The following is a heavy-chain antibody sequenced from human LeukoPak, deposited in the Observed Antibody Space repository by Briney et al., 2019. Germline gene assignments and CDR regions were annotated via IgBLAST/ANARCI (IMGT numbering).Heavy chain of an antibody. Sequence: GESLQISCKGSGYDFSSDWIGWVRQMPGKGLEWMGIIYPGDSDTRYSPSFQGQVTISADKSISTAYLQWSSLKASDSAMYYCARRVSSGWTPFDYWGQGTLVTVSA. J-gene: IGHJ4*02. CDR3: ARRVSSGWTPFDY. V-gene: IGHV5-51*01. D-gene: IGHD6-19*01. CDR1: GYDFSSDW. CDR2: IYPGDSDT.